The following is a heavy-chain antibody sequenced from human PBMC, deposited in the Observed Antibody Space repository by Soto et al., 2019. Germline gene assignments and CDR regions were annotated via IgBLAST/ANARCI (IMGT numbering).Heavy chain of an antibody. V-gene: IGHV4-30-4*01. CDR1: GGSISSGDYY. CDR3: ASRHSSPYFDY. D-gene: IGHD6-13*01. J-gene: IGHJ4*02. CDR2: IYYSGST. Sequence: QVQLQESGPGLVKPSQTLSLTCTVSGGSISSGDYYWSWIRQPPGKGLEWIGSIYYSGSTYYNPSLKRPVTISVDTSKNQFPLKLNSVTAADTAVYYCASRHSSPYFDYWGQGTLVTVSS.